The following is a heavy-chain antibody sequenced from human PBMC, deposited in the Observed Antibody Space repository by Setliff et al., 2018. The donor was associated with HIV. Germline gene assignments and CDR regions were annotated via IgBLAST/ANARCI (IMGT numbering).Heavy chain of an antibody. J-gene: IGHJ3*02. CDR3: AIDHRILGAFDI. CDR2: IYTSGST. Sequence: SETLSLTCTVSGGSISSGSYYWSWIRQPAGKGLEWIGRIYTSGSTNYNPSLKSRVTISVDTSKNQFSLKLSSVTAADTAVYYCAIDHRILGAFDIWGQGTMVTVSS. CDR1: GGSISSGSYY. D-gene: IGHD2-21*01. V-gene: IGHV4-61*02.